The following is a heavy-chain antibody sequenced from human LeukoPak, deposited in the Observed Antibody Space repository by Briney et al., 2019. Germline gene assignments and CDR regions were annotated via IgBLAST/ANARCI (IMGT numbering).Heavy chain of an antibody. CDR2: IYYSGST. CDR3: ARQNYDILTGYLNWFDP. CDR1: GGSVSSGSYY. D-gene: IGHD3-9*01. V-gene: IGHV4-61*01. Sequence: SETLSLTCTVSGGSVSSGSYYWSCIRQPPGKGLEWIGYIYYSGSTNYNPSLKSRVTISVDTSKNQFSLKLSSVTAADTAVYYCARQNYDILTGYLNWFDPWGQATLVTVSS. J-gene: IGHJ5*02.